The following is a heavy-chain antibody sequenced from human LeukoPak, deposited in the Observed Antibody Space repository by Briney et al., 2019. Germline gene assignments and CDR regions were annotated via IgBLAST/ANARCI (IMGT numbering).Heavy chain of an antibody. CDR1: GFTLSSYG. J-gene: IGHJ5*02. CDR2: IWYDGSNK. V-gene: IGHV3-33*01. D-gene: IGHD3-22*01. CDR3: ARYYDSSGYMWFDP. Sequence: GGSLRLXCAASGFTLSSYGMHWVRQPPGKGLEWVAVIWYDGSNKYYADSVKGRFTISRDNSKNTLYLQMNSLRAEDTAVYYCARYYDSSGYMWFDPWGQGTLVTVSS.